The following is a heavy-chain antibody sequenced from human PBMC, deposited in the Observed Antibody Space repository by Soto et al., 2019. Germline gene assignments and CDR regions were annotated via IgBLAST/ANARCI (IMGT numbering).Heavy chain of an antibody. CDR3: ARDNDRPQLGGNYYYILDV. CDR2: IMPIFRTP. Sequence: QVQLEQSGAEVKKPGSSVKVSCKASGGTFRNSAISWVRQAPGQGLEWMGGIMPIFRTPDYAQKFQGRVTISAEESKNTAYMGLSGLRSDDTAMYYCARDNDRPQLGGNYYYILDVWGHGTTVTVSS. D-gene: IGHD1-1*01. J-gene: IGHJ6*02. CDR1: GGTFRNSA. V-gene: IGHV1-69*12.